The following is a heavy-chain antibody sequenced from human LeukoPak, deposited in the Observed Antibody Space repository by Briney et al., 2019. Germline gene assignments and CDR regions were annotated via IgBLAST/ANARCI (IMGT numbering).Heavy chain of an antibody. Sequence: SSETLSLTCSVSGDSISSYYWSWIRQPPGKGLEWIGHVYDSGSTYYNPSLKSRVTISVDTSKNQFSLKLSSVTAADTAVYYCARLRANWNYVNWFDPWGQGTLVTVSS. CDR1: GDSISSYY. V-gene: IGHV4-59*08. CDR2: VYDSGST. CDR3: ARLRANWNYVNWFDP. D-gene: IGHD1-7*01. J-gene: IGHJ5*02.